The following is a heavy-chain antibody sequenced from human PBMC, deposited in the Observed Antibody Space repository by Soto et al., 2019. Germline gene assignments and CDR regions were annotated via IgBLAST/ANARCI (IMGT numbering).Heavy chain of an antibody. D-gene: IGHD6-19*01. CDR2: INHSGST. Sequence: GSSQIGYYWSWIRQPPGKGLEWIGEINHSGSTKDNPSLKSRVTISVDTSKNQFSLNLSSVTAADTAVYYCARGRSTGWSRDAYYFDFWGQGTLVTVSS. CDR3: ARGRSTGWSRDAYYFDF. J-gene: IGHJ4*02. CDR1: GSSQIGYY. V-gene: IGHV4-34*01.